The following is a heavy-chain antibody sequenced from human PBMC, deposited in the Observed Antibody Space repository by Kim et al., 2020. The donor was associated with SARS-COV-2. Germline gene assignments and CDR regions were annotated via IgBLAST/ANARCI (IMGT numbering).Heavy chain of an antibody. CDR1: GFTVSSNY. V-gene: IGHV3-66*01. Sequence: GGSLRLSCAASGFTVSSNYMSWVRQAPGKGLEWVSVIYSGGSTYYADSVKGRFTISRDNSKNTLYLQMNSLRAEDTAVYYCARSLERGRSGSGWTHRLPKYFDYWGQGTLVTVSS. CDR2: IYSGGST. J-gene: IGHJ4*02. CDR3: ARSLERGRSGSGWTHRLPKYFDY. D-gene: IGHD6-19*01.